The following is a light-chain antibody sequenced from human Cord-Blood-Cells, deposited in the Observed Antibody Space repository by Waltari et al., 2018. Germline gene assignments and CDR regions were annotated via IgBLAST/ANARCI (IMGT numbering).Light chain of an antibody. CDR1: SSDVGGYNY. CDR2: DVS. CDR3: SSYTSSSTYV. J-gene: IGLJ1*01. Sequence: QSALTQPASVSGSPGQSITISCTGTSSDVGGYNYVSWYQQHPGTAPKLMIYDVSKRPSGVSNRFSGSKSGTTASLPISGLQAEDEADYYCSSYTSSSTYVFGTGTKVTVL. V-gene: IGLV2-14*01.